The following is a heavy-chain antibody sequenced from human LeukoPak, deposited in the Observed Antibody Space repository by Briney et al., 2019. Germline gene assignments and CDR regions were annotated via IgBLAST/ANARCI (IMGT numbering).Heavy chain of an antibody. CDR1: GGSFSGHY. CDR2: INHSGST. J-gene: IGHJ4*02. V-gene: IGHV4-34*01. CDR3: ARKGSYYDFWSGYYMDQKTNQGDFDY. Sequence: SETLSLTCDVYGGSFSGHYWSWIRQPPEKGLEWIGEINHSGSTNYNPSLKSRVTISVDKSKNQFSLKLSSVTAADTAVYYCARKGSYYDFWSGYYMDQKTNQGDFDYWGQGTLVTVSS. D-gene: IGHD3-3*01.